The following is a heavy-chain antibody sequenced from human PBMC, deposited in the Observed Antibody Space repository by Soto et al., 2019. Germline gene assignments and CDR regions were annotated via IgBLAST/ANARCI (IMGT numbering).Heavy chain of an antibody. Sequence: TSETLSLTCTVSGGSINSGDYYWSWIRQPPGKGLERIGYIYYSGSTYYNPSLKSRVTISVDTSKNQFSLKLSSVTAADTAVYYCARDRGVAMTVDYWGQGTLVTVSS. D-gene: IGHD3-3*01. CDR3: ARDRGVAMTVDY. CDR2: IYYSGST. CDR1: GGSINSGDYY. J-gene: IGHJ4*02. V-gene: IGHV4-30-4*01.